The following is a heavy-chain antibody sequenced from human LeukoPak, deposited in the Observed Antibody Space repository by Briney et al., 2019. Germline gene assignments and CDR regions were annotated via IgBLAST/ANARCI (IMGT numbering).Heavy chain of an antibody. V-gene: IGHV4-61*02. CDR2: IYTSGST. J-gene: IGHJ6*03. CDR1: GGSISSGSYY. D-gene: IGHD6-13*01. CDR3: AREGPHFTLVPGDYYYYYYMDV. Sequence: PSETLSLTCTASGGSISSGSYYWSWIRQPAGKGLEWIGRIYTSGSTNYNPSLKSRVTISVDTSKNQFSLKLSSVTAADTAVYYCAREGPHFTLVPGDYYYYYYMDVWGKGTTVTISS.